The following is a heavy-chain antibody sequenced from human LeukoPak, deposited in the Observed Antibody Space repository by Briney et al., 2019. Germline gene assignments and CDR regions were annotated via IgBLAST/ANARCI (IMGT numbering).Heavy chain of an antibody. J-gene: IGHJ4*02. CDR3: ASLTSPDY. CDR1: GFTFSSYA. D-gene: IGHD2/OR15-2a*01. CDR2: ISYDGSNK. Sequence: PGRSLRLSCAASGFTFSSYAMHWVRQAPGKGLEWVAVISYDGSNKYYADSVKGRFTISRDNSKNTLYLQMNSPRAEDTAVYYCASLTSPDYWGQGTLVTVSS. V-gene: IGHV3-30-3*01.